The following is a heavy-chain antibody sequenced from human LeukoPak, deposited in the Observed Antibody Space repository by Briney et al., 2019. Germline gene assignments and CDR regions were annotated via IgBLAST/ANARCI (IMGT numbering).Heavy chain of an antibody. CDR1: GVSLNNYY. D-gene: IGHD2-2*01. CDR3: AKGMMPDWFDP. Sequence: SETLSLTCNVSGVSLNNYYWTWVRQSPGKGPEWIGYIFDIGNTNYNPSLKSRATISLDRSKNQFSLRLNSVTAADTAVYYCAKGMMPDWFDPWGQGTLVTVST. V-gene: IGHV4-59*01. CDR2: IFDIGNT. J-gene: IGHJ5*02.